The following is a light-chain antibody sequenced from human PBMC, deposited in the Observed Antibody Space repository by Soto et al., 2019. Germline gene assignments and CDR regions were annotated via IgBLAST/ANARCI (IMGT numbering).Light chain of an antibody. J-gene: IGKJ1*01. CDR1: QSFSSD. Sequence: EIVMTQSPATLSVSPGEGATLSCRTSQSFSSDLAWYQRKPGQAPRLLFSGASAMATGIPARFSGSGSGTEFTLTISSLQSEDFAVYYCQQYNSWPPTFGQGTKV. CDR2: GAS. CDR3: QQYNSWPPT. V-gene: IGKV3-15*01.